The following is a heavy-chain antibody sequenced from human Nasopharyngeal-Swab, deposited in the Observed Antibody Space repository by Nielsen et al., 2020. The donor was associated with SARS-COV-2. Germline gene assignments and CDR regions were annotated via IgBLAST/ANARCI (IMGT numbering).Heavy chain of an antibody. J-gene: IGHJ6*03. D-gene: IGHD3-10*01. CDR3: ARAVSWFGELSHYYYYMDV. CDR1: GYTFTSYG. CDR2: ISAYNGNT. Sequence: ASVKVSCKASGYTFTSYGISWVRQAPGQGLEWMGWISAYNGNTNYAQKLQGRVTMTTDTSTSTAYMELRSLRSDDTAVYYCARAVSWFGELSHYYYYMDVWGKRTTVTVSS. V-gene: IGHV1-18*01.